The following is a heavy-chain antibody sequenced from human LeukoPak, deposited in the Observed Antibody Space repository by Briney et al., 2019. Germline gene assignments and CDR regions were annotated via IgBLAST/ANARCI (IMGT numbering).Heavy chain of an antibody. Sequence: GGSLRLSCAASGFTFSSYSMNWVRQAPGKGLEWVSYISSSSTIYYADSVKGRFTISRDNAKNSLYLQMNSLRAEDTAVYYCASSGYYPPYYYYYYMDVWGKGTTVTVSS. V-gene: IGHV3-48*01. D-gene: IGHD3-3*01. CDR1: GFTFSSYS. CDR3: ASSGYYPPYYYYYYMDV. J-gene: IGHJ6*03. CDR2: ISSSSTI.